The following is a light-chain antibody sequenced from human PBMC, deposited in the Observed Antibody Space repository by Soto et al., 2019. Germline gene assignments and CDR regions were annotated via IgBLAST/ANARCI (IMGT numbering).Light chain of an antibody. CDR3: QQYDSSPLT. CDR2: GAS. Sequence: EIVLTQSPGTLSLSPGDRATLSCRASLSVSSSSLAWYQQKPGQATRLLIYGASSRATDIPDRFRGIGSGTEFTLSISRLELEDVAVYYCQQYDSSPLTFGGGTKVEIK. J-gene: IGKJ4*01. V-gene: IGKV3-20*01. CDR1: LSVSSSS.